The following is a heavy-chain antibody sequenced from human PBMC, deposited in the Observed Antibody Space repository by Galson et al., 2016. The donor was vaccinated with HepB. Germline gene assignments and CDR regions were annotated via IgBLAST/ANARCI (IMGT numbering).Heavy chain of an antibody. D-gene: IGHD2-2*01. CDR1: GFTFNTYG. Sequence: SLRLSCAASGFTFNTYGMHWVRQAPGKGLDWVAVISHDGSNTYYADSVKGRFTISRDNSKNTLYLQMNSLRAEDTAVYYCASACSSTTCYGDFDYWGQGTLVTVSS. J-gene: IGHJ4*02. V-gene: IGHV3-30*03. CDR2: ISHDGSNT. CDR3: ASACSSTTCYGDFDY.